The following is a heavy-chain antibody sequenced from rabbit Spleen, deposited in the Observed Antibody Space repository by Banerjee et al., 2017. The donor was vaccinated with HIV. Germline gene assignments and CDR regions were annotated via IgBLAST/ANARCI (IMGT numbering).Heavy chain of an antibody. V-gene: IGHV1S45*01. CDR2: IYAGSSDST. CDR3: ARDAGTSFSTYGMDL. J-gene: IGHJ6*01. Sequence: QEQLVESGGDLVQPEGSLTLTCTASEFSFSSSYYMCWVRQAPGKGLEWIACIYAGSSDSTYSATWAKGRFTISKTSSTTVTLQMTSLTVADTATYFCARDAGTSFSTYGMDLWGQGTLVTGS. D-gene: IGHD8-1*01. CDR1: EFSFSSSYY.